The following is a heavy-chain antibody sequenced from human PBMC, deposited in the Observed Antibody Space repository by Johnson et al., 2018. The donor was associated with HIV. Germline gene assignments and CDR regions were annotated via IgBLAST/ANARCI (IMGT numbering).Heavy chain of an antibody. V-gene: IGHV3-20*04. CDR1: GLAFSSYA. CDR2: LNLSGGGT. J-gene: IGHJ3*02. CDR3: ARAMYYYDTSGYLIRPRAFDI. Sequence: VQLVESGGGLVQPGGSLRLSCAASGLAFSSYAMSLVRQVPGQGLEWVSGLNLSGGGTTYADSVKGRFTVSSDNAKNSLYLQMNRLRAEDTALYYCARAMYYYDTSGYLIRPRAFDIWGQGTVVTVSS. D-gene: IGHD3-22*01.